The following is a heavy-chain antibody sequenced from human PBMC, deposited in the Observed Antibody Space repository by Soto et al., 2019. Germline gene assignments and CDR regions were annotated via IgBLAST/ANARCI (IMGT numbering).Heavy chain of an antibody. CDR1: GFTFSSYA. CDR3: AKARTTPGSVVVAATRGWFDP. J-gene: IGHJ5*02. CDR2: ISGSGGST. D-gene: IGHD2-15*01. Sequence: EVQLLESGGGLVQPGGSLRLSCAASGFTFSSYAMSWVRQAPGKGLEWVSAISGSGGSTYYADSVKGRFTISRDNSKNTLYLQMNSLRAEDTAVYYCAKARTTPGSVVVAATRGWFDPWGQGTLVTVSS. V-gene: IGHV3-23*01.